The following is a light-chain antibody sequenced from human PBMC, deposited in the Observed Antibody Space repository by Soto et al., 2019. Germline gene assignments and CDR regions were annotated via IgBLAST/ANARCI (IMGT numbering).Light chain of an antibody. CDR2: GNS. V-gene: IGLV1-40*01. Sequence: QSVLTQPPSVSGAPGQRVTISCTGSGSNIGAGYDVHWYQQLPGTAPKLLIYGNSNRPSGVPDRFSGSKSGTSASLAITGLQAEDAADYYCQSYDSSLSVVFGGGTKVTVL. J-gene: IGLJ2*01. CDR3: QSYDSSLSVV. CDR1: GSNIGAGYD.